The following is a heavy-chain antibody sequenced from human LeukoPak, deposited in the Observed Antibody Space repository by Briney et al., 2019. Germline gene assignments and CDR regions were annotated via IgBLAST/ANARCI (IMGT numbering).Heavy chain of an antibody. V-gene: IGHV1-69*04. Sequence: GASVKVSCKASGGTFSSYAISWVRQAPGQGLEWMGRIIPILGIANYAQKFQGRVTTTADKSTSTAYMELRSLRSDETAVYYCARMPYESSGYYKLWGESTLVTVSS. D-gene: IGHD3-22*01. J-gene: IGHJ1*01. CDR2: IIPILGIA. CDR1: GGTFSSYA. CDR3: ARMPYESSGYYKL.